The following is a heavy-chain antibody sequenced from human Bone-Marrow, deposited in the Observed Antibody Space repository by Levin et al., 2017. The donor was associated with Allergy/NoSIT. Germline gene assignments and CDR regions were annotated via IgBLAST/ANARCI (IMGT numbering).Heavy chain of an antibody. CDR2: IRSKAYGGTT. J-gene: IGHJ4*02. V-gene: IGHV3-49*03. Sequence: PGGSLRLSCTASGFTFGDYAMSWFRQAPGKGLEWVGFIRSKAYGGTTEYAASVKGRFTISRDDSKSIAYLQMNSLKTEDTAVYYCTRGGEGIAVAGGFDYWGQGTLVTVSS. CDR1: GFTFGDYA. CDR3: TRGGEGIAVAGGFDY. D-gene: IGHD6-19*01.